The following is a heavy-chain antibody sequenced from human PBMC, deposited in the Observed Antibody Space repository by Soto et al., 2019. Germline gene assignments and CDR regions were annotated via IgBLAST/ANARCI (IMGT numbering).Heavy chain of an antibody. J-gene: IGHJ3*02. Sequence: QLVESGGGVVQPGRSLRLSCVASGFTFSSFGMHWVRQAPGKGLEWVAGVSYDGSDKYYADSVRGRVTISRDNSKNTVYLQMNSLRPEDTAVYFCAKHPLRFTTHEAFDIWGQGTMVTVSS. V-gene: IGHV3-30*18. CDR1: GFTFSSFG. CDR3: AKHPLRFTTHEAFDI. D-gene: IGHD3-3*01. CDR2: VSYDGSDK.